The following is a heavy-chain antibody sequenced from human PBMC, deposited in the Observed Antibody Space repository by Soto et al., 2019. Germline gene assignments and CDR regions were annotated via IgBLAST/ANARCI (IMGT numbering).Heavy chain of an antibody. Sequence: QVQLVQSGAEVKKPGSSVKVSCKASGGTFSSYAISWVRQAPGQGLEWMGGIIPIFGTANYAQKFQGRVTITAEESTSTAYMELSSLRSEDTAVYYCARDRNYYDSSGYPFAYWGQGTLVTVSS. V-gene: IGHV1-69*12. J-gene: IGHJ4*02. D-gene: IGHD3-22*01. CDR3: ARDRNYYDSSGYPFAY. CDR2: IIPIFGTA. CDR1: GGTFSSYA.